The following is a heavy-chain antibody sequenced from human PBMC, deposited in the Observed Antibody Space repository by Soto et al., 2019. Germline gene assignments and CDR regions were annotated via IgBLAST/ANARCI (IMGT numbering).Heavy chain of an antibody. V-gene: IGHV4-4*02. J-gene: IGHJ4*02. Sequence: PSETLSLTCAVSGGSISSSNWWSWVRQPPGKGLEWIGEIYHSGSTNYNPSLKSRVTISVDKSKNQFSLKLSSVTAADTAVYYCARNHYDSSGPYYFDYWGQGTLVTVSS. CDR3: ARNHYDSSGPYYFDY. CDR2: IYHSGST. D-gene: IGHD3-22*01. CDR1: GGSISSSNW.